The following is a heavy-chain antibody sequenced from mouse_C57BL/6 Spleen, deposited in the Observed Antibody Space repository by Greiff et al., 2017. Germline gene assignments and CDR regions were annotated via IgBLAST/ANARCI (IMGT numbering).Heavy chain of an antibody. CDR3: ARSETSWFAY. J-gene: IGHJ3*01. V-gene: IGHV14-3*01. CDR2: IDPANGNT. Sequence: VQLQQSVAELVRPGASVKLSCTASGFNIKNPYMHWVKQRPEQGLEWIGRIDPANGNTKYAPKFQGKATITADTSSNTAYLQLSSLTSEDTAIYYCARSETSWFAYWGQGTLVTVSA. CDR1: GFNIKNPY.